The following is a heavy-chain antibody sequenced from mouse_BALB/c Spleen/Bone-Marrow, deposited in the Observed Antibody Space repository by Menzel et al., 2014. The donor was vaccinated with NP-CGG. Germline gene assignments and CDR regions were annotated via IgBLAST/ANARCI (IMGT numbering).Heavy chain of an antibody. D-gene: IGHD1-1*01. V-gene: IGHV1S56*01. Sequence: QVQLQQSGVELVKPGASVKLSCKASGNTFTSSDINWVRQRPEQGLEWIGWIFPGDSTTKYNEKFKGKATLSTDKSSSTVHLQLSRLPSDDSAVYYCVRTHLRDWYFDVWGAGTTLTVSS. CDR3: VRTHLRDWYFDV. CDR1: GNTFTSSD. J-gene: IGHJ1*01. CDR2: IFPGDSTT.